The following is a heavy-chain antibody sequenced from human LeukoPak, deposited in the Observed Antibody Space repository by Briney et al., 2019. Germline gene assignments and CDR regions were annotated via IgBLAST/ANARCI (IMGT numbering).Heavy chain of an antibody. D-gene: IGHD3-22*01. V-gene: IGHV3-33*01. Sequence: GRSLRLSCAASGFTFSSYGRHWVRQAPGKGLEGVAVRWYDGSNKYYADCVKGRFTISRDNSKNTLYLQMNSLRAEDTAVYYCARDRSPLLGDSSGPYYYYGMDVWGQGTTVTVSS. CDR1: GFTFSSYG. CDR2: RWYDGSNK. J-gene: IGHJ6*02. CDR3: ARDRSPLLGDSSGPYYYYGMDV.